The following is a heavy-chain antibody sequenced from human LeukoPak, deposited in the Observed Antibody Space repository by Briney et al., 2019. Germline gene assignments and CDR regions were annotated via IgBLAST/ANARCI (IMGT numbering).Heavy chain of an antibody. CDR2: IGGGGSPT. Sequence: GGSLRLSCEASGFTFSSYAMTWVRQAPGKGLEWVSAIGGGGSPTYYADSVKGRFTISRDDGKNSLYLQMNSLRAEDTAVYYCARDRIVGATPYDYWGQGSLVTVSS. V-gene: IGHV3-23*01. D-gene: IGHD1-26*01. CDR1: GFTFSSYA. CDR3: ARDRIVGATPYDY. J-gene: IGHJ4*02.